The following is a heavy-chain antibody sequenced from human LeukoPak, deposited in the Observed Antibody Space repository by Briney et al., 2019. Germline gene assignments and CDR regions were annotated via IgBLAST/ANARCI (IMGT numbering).Heavy chain of an antibody. CDR3: ASLGVRGVIIDY. Sequence: PSETLSLTCPVSGGSISSSSYYWGWIRQPPGKGLEWIGSIYYSGSTYYNPSLKSRVTISVDTSKNQFSLKLSSVTAADTAVYYCASLGVRGVIIDYWGQGTLVTVSS. CDR1: GGSISSSSYY. V-gene: IGHV4-39*01. J-gene: IGHJ4*02. D-gene: IGHD3-10*01. CDR2: IYYSGST.